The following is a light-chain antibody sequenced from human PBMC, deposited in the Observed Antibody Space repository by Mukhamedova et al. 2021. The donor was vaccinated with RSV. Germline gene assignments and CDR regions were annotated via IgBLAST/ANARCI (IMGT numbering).Light chain of an antibody. J-gene: IGLJ1*01. CDR3: SSYASTSTPYV. V-gene: IGLV2-14*01. Sequence: SGVSNRFSGSKSGNTASLTISGLQPEDEADYFCSSYASTSTPYVFGTGTKVTVL.